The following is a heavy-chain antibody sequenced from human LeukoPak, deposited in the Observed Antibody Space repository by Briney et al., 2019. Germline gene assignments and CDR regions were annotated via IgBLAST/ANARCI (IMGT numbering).Heavy chain of an antibody. V-gene: IGHV4-38-2*02. CDR2: IYHVGSP. Sequence: SDTLSLTRSVSAYSISSTYYWGWIRPAPGKGLEWIGTIYHVGSPYYSPSLKSRVTISLYTAENQFSLRLDSVTDADTAVYYCARFHPAALNYIDQWGQGTLVTVSS. CDR1: AYSISSTYY. D-gene: IGHD2-2*01. J-gene: IGHJ4*02. CDR3: ARFHPAALNYIDQ.